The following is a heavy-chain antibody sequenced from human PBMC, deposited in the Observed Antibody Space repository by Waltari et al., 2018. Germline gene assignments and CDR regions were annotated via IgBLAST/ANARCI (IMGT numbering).Heavy chain of an antibody. Sequence: QVQLQQWGAGLLKPSETLSLTCAVYGGSFSGYYWSWIRQPPGKGLEWIGEINHSGSTNYNPSLKSRVTISVDTSKNQFSLKLSSVTAADTAVYYCAREGMGATTSAGAFDIWGQGTMVTVSS. V-gene: IGHV4-34*01. CDR1: GGSFSGYY. D-gene: IGHD1-26*01. CDR2: INHSGST. J-gene: IGHJ3*02. CDR3: AREGMGATTSAGAFDI.